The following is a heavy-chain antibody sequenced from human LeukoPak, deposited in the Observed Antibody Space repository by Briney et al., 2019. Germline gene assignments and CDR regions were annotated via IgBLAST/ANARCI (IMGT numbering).Heavy chain of an antibody. CDR1: GGSISSYY. CDR3: ARPSACYYYGMDV. D-gene: IGHD3-10*01. Sequence: PSQTLSLTCTVSGGSISSYYWSWSRQPPGKGMGLGGYIYYSGSTNYNLSLKSRVTISVDTSKTQFSLKLSSVTAADTAVYYCARPSACYYYGMDVWGQGTTVTVSS. CDR2: IYYSGST. J-gene: IGHJ6*02. V-gene: IGHV4-59*08.